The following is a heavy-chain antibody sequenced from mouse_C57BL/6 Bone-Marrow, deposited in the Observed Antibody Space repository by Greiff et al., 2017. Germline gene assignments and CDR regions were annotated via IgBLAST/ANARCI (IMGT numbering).Heavy chain of an antibody. J-gene: IGHJ3*01. Sequence: DVKLVESGGGLVQPGGSLKLSCAASGFTFSDYYMYWVRQTPEKRLEWVAYICNGGGSTYYPDTVKGRFTITRDNAKSTLYLQMSRLKSEDTAMYYCAREGRWFPWFAYWGQGTLVTVSA. CDR2: ICNGGGST. CDR1: GFTFSDYY. D-gene: IGHD2-3*01. V-gene: IGHV5-12*01. CDR3: AREGRWFPWFAY.